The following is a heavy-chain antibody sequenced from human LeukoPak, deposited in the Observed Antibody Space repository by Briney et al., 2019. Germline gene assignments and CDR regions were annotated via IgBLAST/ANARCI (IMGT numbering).Heavy chain of an antibody. V-gene: IGHV4-31*03. CDR1: GGSISSGGYY. CDR3: ARAGGFFSPFGY. D-gene: IGHD3-3*01. J-gene: IGHJ4*02. CDR2: IYYSGST. Sequence: SQTLSLTCTVSGGSISSGGYYWSWIRQHPGKGLEWIGYIYYSGSTYYNPSLKSRVTISVDTSKNQFSLKLSSVSAADTAVYYCARAGGFFSPFGYWGQGTLVTVSS.